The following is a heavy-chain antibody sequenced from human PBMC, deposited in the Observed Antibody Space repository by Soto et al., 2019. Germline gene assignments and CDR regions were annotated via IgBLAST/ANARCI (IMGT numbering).Heavy chain of an antibody. V-gene: IGHV3-21*01. CDR2: ISSSSSYI. CDR1: GFTFSSYS. CDR3: ARVPPYSSGWFPYYYGMDV. J-gene: IGHJ6*02. D-gene: IGHD6-19*01. Sequence: EVQLVESGGGLVKPGGSLRLSCAASGFTFSSYSMNWVRQAPGKGLEWVSSISSSSSYIYYADSVKGRFTISRDNAKNSLYLQMNSLRAEDTAVYYCARVPPYSSGWFPYYYGMDVWGQGTTVTVSS.